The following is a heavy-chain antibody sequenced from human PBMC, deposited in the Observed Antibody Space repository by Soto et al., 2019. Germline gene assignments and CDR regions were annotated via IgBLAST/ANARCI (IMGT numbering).Heavy chain of an antibody. CDR2: FHHGENT. V-gene: IGHV4-39*01. CDR1: GGSISSGPYS. CDR3: ARQGGYCSITNCYGYYAMDV. J-gene: IGHJ6*02. D-gene: IGHD2-2*01. Sequence: SETLSLTCTVSGGSISSGPYSWGWIRQPPGEGLEWIATFHHGENTRYTPSLESRVSISVDTSKNQFSLRVTSVTAADTALYYCARQGGYCSITNCYGYYAMDVWGQGTTVTVCS.